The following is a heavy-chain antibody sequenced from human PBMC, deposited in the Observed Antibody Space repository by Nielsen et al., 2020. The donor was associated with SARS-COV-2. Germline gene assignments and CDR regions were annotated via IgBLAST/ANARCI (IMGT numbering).Heavy chain of an antibody. CDR1: GFTFSSYA. Sequence: GESLKISCAASGFTFSSYAMHWVRQAPGKGLEWVAVISYDGSNKYYADSVKGRFTISRDNSKNTLYLHMNSLRAEDTAVYYCARGRSGTYYYGMDVWGQGTTVTVSS. CDR2: ISYDGSNK. J-gene: IGHJ6*02. D-gene: IGHD1-26*01. CDR3: ARGRSGTYYYGMDV. V-gene: IGHV3-30*04.